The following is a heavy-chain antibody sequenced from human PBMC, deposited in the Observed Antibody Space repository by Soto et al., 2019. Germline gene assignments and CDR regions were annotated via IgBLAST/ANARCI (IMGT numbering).Heavy chain of an antibody. Sequence: PGESLKISCTGVGYSFTSYWIGWVRQMPGKGLEWMGIIYPGDSDTRYSPSFQGQVTISADKSITTAYLQWSSLKASGTAMYYCARGSSTTTICNPCFGTWGRGTLVTVSS. V-gene: IGHV5-51*01. CDR2: IYPGDSDT. CDR3: ARGSSTTTICNPCFGT. CDR1: GYSFTSYW. J-gene: IGHJ5*02. D-gene: IGHD2-2*01.